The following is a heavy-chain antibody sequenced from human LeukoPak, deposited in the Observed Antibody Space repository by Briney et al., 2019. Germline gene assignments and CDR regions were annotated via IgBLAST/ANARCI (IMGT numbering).Heavy chain of an antibody. V-gene: IGHV3-21*01. Sequence: PGGSLRLSCAASGFTFSSYSMNWVRQAPGKGLEWVSPISSSSSYIYYADSVKGRFTISRDNAKNSLYLQMNSLRAEDTAVYYCAREGYYYGSGSYEDYWGQGTLVTVSS. J-gene: IGHJ4*02. CDR3: AREGYYYGSGSYEDY. CDR1: GFTFSSYS. D-gene: IGHD3-10*01. CDR2: ISSSSSYI.